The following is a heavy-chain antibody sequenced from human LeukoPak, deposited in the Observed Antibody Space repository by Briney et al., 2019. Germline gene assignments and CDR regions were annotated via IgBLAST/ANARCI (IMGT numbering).Heavy chain of an antibody. D-gene: IGHD5-18*01. CDR2: ISYDGGEK. CDR3: ARDESSYGYDPDYYFDY. V-gene: IGHV3-30-3*01. CDR1: GFTFSSYA. J-gene: IGHJ4*01. Sequence: PGGSLRLSCAASGFTFSSYAMHWVRQAPGKGLEWVAVISYDGGEKYYADSVRGRFTISRDNSKNRLYLQMHSLRAEDTAVYYCARDESSYGYDPDYYFDYWGQGTLVPVSS.